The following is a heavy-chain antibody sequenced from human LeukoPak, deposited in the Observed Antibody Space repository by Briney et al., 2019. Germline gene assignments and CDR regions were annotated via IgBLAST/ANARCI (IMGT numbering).Heavy chain of an antibody. J-gene: IGHJ3*02. CDR3: ARQSCSSTSCPHRNVFDI. CDR1: GGPINNYY. D-gene: IGHD2-2*01. Sequence: SETLSLTCTVSGGPINNYYWSWIRLPPGKGLEWIGYIYPSGGTHYNPSLMSRVSMSVDTSKNQFSLKVRSVTAADTAVYYCARQSCSSTSCPHRNVFDIWGQGTMVTVSP. V-gene: IGHV4-4*09. CDR2: IYPSGGT.